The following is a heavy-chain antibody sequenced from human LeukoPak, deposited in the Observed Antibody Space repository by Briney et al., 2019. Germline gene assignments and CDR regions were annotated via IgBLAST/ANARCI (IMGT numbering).Heavy chain of an antibody. D-gene: IGHD6-13*01. Sequence: GASVKVSCKASGYTFTGYYMHWVRQAPGQGLEWMGWINPNSGGTNYAQKFQGRVTITADESTSTAYMELSSLRSEDTAVYYCARGRYSSSPFDYWGQGTLVTVSS. CDR3: ARGRYSSSPFDY. V-gene: IGHV1-2*02. CDR2: INPNSGGT. CDR1: GYTFTGYY. J-gene: IGHJ4*02.